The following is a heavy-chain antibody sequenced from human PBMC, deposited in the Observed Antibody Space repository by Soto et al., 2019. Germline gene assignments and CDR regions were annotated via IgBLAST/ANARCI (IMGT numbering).Heavy chain of an antibody. CDR2: ISYDGSNK. CDR3: AKDGDFWSGYFASYFDY. J-gene: IGHJ4*02. Sequence: PGGSLRLSCAASGFTFSSYGMHWVRQAPGKGLEWVAVISYDGSNKYYADSVKGRFTISRDNSKNTLYLQMNSLRAEDTAVYYCAKDGDFWSGYFASYFDYWGQGTLVTVS. CDR1: GFTFSSYG. V-gene: IGHV3-30*18. D-gene: IGHD3-3*01.